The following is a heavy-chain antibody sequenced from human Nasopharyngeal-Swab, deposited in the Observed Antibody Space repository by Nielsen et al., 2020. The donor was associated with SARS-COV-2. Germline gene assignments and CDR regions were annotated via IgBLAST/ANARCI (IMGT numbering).Heavy chain of an antibody. Sequence: SETLSLTCTVSGGFISSSSSYCWVWIRQPPGKGLEWIGTIYYGGNTYQNPSLKSRLTISVDKSKNQFSLQLSSVTAADTAVYYCVRSSSWYYFDYWAQGTQVTVSS. J-gene: IGHJ4*02. V-gene: IGHV4-39*01. CDR2: IYYGGNT. CDR3: VRSSSWYYFDY. D-gene: IGHD6-13*01. CDR1: GGFISSSSSYC.